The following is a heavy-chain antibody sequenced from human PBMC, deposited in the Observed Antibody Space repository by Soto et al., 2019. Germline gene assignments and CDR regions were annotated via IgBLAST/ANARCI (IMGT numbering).Heavy chain of an antibody. CDR1: GGTFSCYA. J-gene: IGHJ4*02. D-gene: IGHD4-4*01. Sequence: SVKVSCKASGGTFSCYAISWVRQAPGQGLEWMGGIIPIFGTANYAQKFQGRVTITADESTSTAYMELSSLRSEDTAVYYCARGFDYSNSIFDYWGQGTLVTVSS. V-gene: IGHV1-69*13. CDR3: ARGFDYSNSIFDY. CDR2: IIPIFGTA.